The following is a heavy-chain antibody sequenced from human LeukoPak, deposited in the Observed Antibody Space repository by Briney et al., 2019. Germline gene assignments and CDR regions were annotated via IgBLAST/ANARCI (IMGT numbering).Heavy chain of an antibody. D-gene: IGHD3/OR15-3a*01. CDR3: ARDQYDTWSRRGNFDS. CDR1: GFTFGKYW. CDR2: IKLDGSEK. V-gene: IGHV3-7*03. J-gene: IGHJ4*02. Sequence: GGSLRLSCVASGFTFGKYWISWVRQAPGKGLEWVANIKLDGSEKNYVDSVKGRFTISRDNTKNSLYLQMNSLRAEDTAVFYCARDQYDTWSRRGNFDSWGQGTLVIVSS.